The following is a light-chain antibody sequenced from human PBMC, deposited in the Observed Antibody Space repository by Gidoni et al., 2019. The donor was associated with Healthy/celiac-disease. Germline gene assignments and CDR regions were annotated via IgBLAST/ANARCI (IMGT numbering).Light chain of an antibody. CDR2: EDN. V-gene: IGLV6-57*02. Sequence: NFMLTQPHSVSESPGNTVTLPCPGSSGSIASNYVQWYQQRPGSAPTTVIYEDNQRPSGVPDRFSGSIDSSSNSASLTISGLKTEDEADYYCQSYDSSNWVFGGGTKLTVL. J-gene: IGLJ3*02. CDR1: SGSIASNY. CDR3: QSYDSSNWV.